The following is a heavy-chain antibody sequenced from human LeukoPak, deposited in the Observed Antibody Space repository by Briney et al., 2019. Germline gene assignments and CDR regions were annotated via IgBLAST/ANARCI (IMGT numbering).Heavy chain of an antibody. J-gene: IGHJ6*02. V-gene: IGHV3-20*04. Sequence: GGSLRLSCAASGFTFDDYGMSWVRQAPGKGLEWVSGINWNGGSTGYADSVKGRFTISRDNAKNSLYLQMNSLRAEDTAVYYCASVSAISSWFYHGMDVWGQGTTVTVSS. D-gene: IGHD6-13*01. CDR1: GFTFDDYG. CDR3: ASVSAISSWFYHGMDV. CDR2: INWNGGST.